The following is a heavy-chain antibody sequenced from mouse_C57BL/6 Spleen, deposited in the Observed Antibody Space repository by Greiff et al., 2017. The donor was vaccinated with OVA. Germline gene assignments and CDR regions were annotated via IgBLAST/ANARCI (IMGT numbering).Heavy chain of an antibody. CDR3: ARGSGYDLAWFAY. Sequence: QVQLQQSGAELVRPGTSVKVSCKASGYAFTNYLIEWVKQRPGQGLEWIGVINPGSGGTNYNEKFKGKATLTADKSSSTAYMQLSSLTSEDSAVYCCARGSGYDLAWFAYWGQGTLVTVSA. CDR2: INPGSGGT. J-gene: IGHJ3*01. V-gene: IGHV1-54*01. CDR1: GYAFTNYL. D-gene: IGHD3-2*02.